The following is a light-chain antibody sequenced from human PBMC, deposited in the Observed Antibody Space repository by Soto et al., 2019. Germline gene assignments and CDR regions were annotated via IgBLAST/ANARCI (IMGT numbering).Light chain of an antibody. J-gene: IGLJ1*01. CDR1: SXNIGAGYD. CDR2: GNS. Sequence: QSVLTQPPSVSGAPGXXXXXSCTGSSXNIGAGYDVHWYQQLPGTAPKLLIYGNSNRPSGVPDRFSGSKSGTSASLAITGLQAEDEADYYCQSYDSSLSGFYVFGTGTKLTVL. V-gene: IGLV1-40*01. CDR3: QSYDSSLSGFYV.